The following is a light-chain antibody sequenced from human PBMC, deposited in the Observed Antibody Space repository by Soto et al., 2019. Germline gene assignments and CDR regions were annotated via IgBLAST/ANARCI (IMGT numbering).Light chain of an antibody. Sequence: QSVLTQPPSASGSPGQSVTISCIGTSGDVGAYNFVSWYQQHPGKVPKLMIYEVNKRPSGVPDRFSGSKSGNTASLTVSGLQAEDEADYHCSSHGGSNAFYVFGTGTKVTVL. CDR1: SGDVGAYNF. V-gene: IGLV2-8*01. J-gene: IGLJ1*01. CDR3: SSHGGSNAFYV. CDR2: EVN.